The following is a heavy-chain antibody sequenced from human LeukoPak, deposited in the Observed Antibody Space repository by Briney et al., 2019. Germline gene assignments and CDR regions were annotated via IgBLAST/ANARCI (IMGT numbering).Heavy chain of an antibody. Sequence: SETLSLTCTVSGYSISSGYYWGWIRQPPGKGLEWIGSIYHSGSTYYNPSLKSRVTISVDTSKDQFSLKLSSVTAADTAVYYCARERVGIAVAVGYWGQGTLVTVSS. J-gene: IGHJ4*02. D-gene: IGHD6-19*01. CDR2: IYHSGST. CDR1: GYSISSGYY. V-gene: IGHV4-38-2*02. CDR3: ARERVGIAVAVGY.